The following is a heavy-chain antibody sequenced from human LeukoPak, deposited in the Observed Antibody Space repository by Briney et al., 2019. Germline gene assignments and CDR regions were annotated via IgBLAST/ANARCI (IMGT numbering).Heavy chain of an antibody. CDR3: ARDGGYCSSTSCYRSWFDP. D-gene: IGHD2-2*01. V-gene: IGHV1-2*02. CDR1: GNTFTGYY. J-gene: IGHJ5*02. CDR2: INPNSGGT. Sequence: ASVKVSCKASGNTFTGYYMHWVRQAPGQGLECIGWINPNSGGTNYAQKFQGRVTMTRDTSISTAYMELSRLRSDDTAVYYCARDGGYCSSTSCYRSWFDPWGQGTLVTVSS.